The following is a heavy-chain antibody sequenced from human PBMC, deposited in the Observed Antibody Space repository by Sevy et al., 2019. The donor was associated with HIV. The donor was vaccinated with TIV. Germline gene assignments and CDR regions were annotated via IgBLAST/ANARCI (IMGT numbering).Heavy chain of an antibody. CDR2: ISSSSSTI. V-gene: IGHV3-48*02. Sequence: GGSLRLSCAASGFTFSSYSMNWVRQAPGKGLEWVSYISSSSSTIYYADSVKGRFTISRDNAKNSLYLQMNSLRDEDTAVYYCARDLYCGGGSCYSGDWFDPWGQGTLVTVSS. CDR3: ARDLYCGGGSCYSGDWFDP. CDR1: GFTFSSYS. J-gene: IGHJ5*02. D-gene: IGHD2-15*01.